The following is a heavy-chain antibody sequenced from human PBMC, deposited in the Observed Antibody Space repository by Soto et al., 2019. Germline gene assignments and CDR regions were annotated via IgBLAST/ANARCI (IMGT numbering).Heavy chain of an antibody. CDR3: TRGFSSSYHYFDY. CDR1: GFTFSSYA. J-gene: IGHJ4*02. D-gene: IGHD2-2*01. V-gene: IGHV3-23*01. CDR2: MSISGGST. Sequence: EVQLLESGGGLVQPGGSLRLSCAASGFTFSSYAMSWVRQAPGKGLEWVSAMSISGGSTYYADSVKGRFTISRDKSENTVYLQVNSLRAEDTAVYYCTRGFSSSYHYFDYWGQGTQVTVSS.